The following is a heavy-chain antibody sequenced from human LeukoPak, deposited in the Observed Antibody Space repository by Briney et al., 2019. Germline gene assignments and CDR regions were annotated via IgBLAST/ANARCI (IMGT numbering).Heavy chain of an antibody. J-gene: IGHJ4*02. D-gene: IGHD3-22*01. CDR1: GGSISSSSYY. CDR2: IYYSGST. Sequence: ASETLSLTCTVSGGSISSSSYYWGWIRQPPGKGLVWIGSIYYSGSTYYNPSLKSLVTISVDTSKNQFSLNLRSVTAADTAVYYCARDGSGYRFFDYWGQGTLVTVSS. V-gene: IGHV4-39*07. CDR3: ARDGSGYRFFDY.